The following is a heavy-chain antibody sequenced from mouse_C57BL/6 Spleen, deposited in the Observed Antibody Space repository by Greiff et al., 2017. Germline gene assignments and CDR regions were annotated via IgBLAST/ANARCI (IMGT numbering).Heavy chain of an antibody. J-gene: IGHJ4*01. CDR2: IYPGSGST. Sequence: QVQLQQPGAELVKPGASVKMSCKASGYTFTSYWITWVKQRPGQGLEWIGDIYPGSGSTNYNEKFKGKATLTVDTSSSTAYMQLSSLTSEDSAVYYCARSYGSSLFYAMDYWGQGTSVTVSS. D-gene: IGHD1-1*01. CDR1: GYTFTSYW. V-gene: IGHV1-55*01. CDR3: ARSYGSSLFYAMDY.